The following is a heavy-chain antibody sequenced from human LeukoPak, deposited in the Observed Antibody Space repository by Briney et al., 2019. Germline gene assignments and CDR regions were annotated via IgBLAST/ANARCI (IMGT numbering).Heavy chain of an antibody. Sequence: MPSETLSLTGTVSGGSISSYYWSWIRQPPGKGLEWIGYIYYSGSTNYNPSLKSRVTISVDTSKNQFSLKLSSVTAADTAVYYCARLIRYGSGSYYNVDYWGQGTLVTVSS. CDR3: ARLIRYGSGSYYNVDY. CDR1: GGSISSYY. J-gene: IGHJ4*02. V-gene: IGHV4-59*08. CDR2: IYYSGST. D-gene: IGHD3-10*01.